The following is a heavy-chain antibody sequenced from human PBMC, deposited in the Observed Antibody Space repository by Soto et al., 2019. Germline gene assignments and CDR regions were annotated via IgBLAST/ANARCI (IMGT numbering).Heavy chain of an antibody. CDR2: IYYSGST. CDR1: GYSISSGYY. Sequence: PSQTLSLTCAVSGYSISSGYYCGWLRQPPGKGLERIGSIYYSGSTNYNPSLKSRVTISVDTSKNQFSLKLSSVTAADTAVYYCARSGYCRGGSCYINPDPDAFDIWGQGTMVTVSS. D-gene: IGHD2-15*01. J-gene: IGHJ3*02. CDR3: ARSGYCRGGSCYINPDPDAFDI. V-gene: IGHV4-38-2*01.